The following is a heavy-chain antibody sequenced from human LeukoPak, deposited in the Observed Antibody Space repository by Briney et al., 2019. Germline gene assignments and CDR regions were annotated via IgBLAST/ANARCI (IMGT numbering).Heavy chain of an antibody. Sequence: PGGSLRLSCAASGLTFSSYWMSWVRQTPGKGLEWVANLNQDGSEKHYVDSAKGRFTISRDNAKNSLYLQMNSLRGEDTAVYYCAKLTRGYHYYMDVWGKGTTVTVSS. J-gene: IGHJ6*03. V-gene: IGHV3-7*01. D-gene: IGHD1-14*01. CDR1: GLTFSSYW. CDR3: AKLTRGYHYYMDV. CDR2: LNQDGSEK.